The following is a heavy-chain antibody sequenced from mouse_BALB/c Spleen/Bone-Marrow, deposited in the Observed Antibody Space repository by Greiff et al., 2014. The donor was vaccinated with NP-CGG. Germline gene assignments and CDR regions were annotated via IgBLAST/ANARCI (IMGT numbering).Heavy chain of an antibody. J-gene: IGHJ2*01. Sequence: LVESGAELVKPGTSVKLSCKASGYNFTSYWINWVKLRPGQGLEWIGDIYPGSGSTNYNEKFKSKATLTVDTSSSTAYMQLSSLASEDSALYYCARGARANWDYFDYWGQGTTLTVSS. CDR2: IYPGSGST. CDR3: ARGARANWDYFDY. D-gene: IGHD4-1*01. V-gene: IGHV1-55*01. CDR1: GYNFTSYW.